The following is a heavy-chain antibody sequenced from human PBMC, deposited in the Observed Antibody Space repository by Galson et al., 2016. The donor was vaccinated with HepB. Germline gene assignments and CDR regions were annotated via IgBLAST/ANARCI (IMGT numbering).Heavy chain of an antibody. V-gene: IGHV4-4*02. CDR1: GGSISSSDW. D-gene: IGHD6-25*01. CDR3: ARQYRGGPSDY. J-gene: IGHJ4*02. CDR2: IFHSGRV. Sequence: ETLSLTCAVSGGSISSSDWWSWVRQPPGQGLEWIGQIFHSGRVNYTPSLASRVTISIDTSNNHFSLRRTSVTAADTALYYCARQYRGGPSDYWGQGTLVTGSS.